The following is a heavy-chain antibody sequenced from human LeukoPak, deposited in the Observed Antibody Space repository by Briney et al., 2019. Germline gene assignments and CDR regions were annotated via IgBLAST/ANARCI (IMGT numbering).Heavy chain of an antibody. Sequence: SETLSLTCTVSGGSIRNSGYYWGWIRQPPGKGLEWIAYIHDSGSTYNNPSLKSRLSISIDTSKNQFSLKLNSVTAADTAVYYCARVVAAAGNNWFDPWGQGTLVTVSS. J-gene: IGHJ5*02. D-gene: IGHD6-25*01. V-gene: IGHV4-39*07. CDR3: ARVVAAAGNNWFDP. CDR2: IHDSGST. CDR1: GGSIRNSGYY.